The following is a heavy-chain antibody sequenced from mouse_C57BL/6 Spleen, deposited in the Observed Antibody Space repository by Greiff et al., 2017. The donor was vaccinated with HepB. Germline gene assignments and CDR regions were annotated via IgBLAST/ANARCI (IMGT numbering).Heavy chain of an antibody. CDR3: ARRELGQRGNYAMDY. CDR1: GFTFSSYG. D-gene: IGHD4-1*01. V-gene: IGHV5-6*02. CDR2: ISSGGSYT. Sequence: EVKLVESGGDLVKPGGSLKLSCAASGFTFSSYGMSWVRQTPDKRLEWVATISSGGSYTYYPDSVKGRFTISRDNAKNTLYLQMSSLKSEDTAMYHCARRELGQRGNYAMDYWGQGTSVTVSS. J-gene: IGHJ4*01.